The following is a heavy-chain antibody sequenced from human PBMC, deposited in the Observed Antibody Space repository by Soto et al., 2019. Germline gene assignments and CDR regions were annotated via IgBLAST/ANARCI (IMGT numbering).Heavy chain of an antibody. J-gene: IGHJ6*02. Sequence: QVQLVQSGAEVKKPGASVKVSCKASGYTFTSYAMHWVRQAPGQRLEWMGWINVGNGNTKYSQKFQGRVTITRDTSASTAYMVLSSLRSEDTAVYYCARDPRLGYRSSTSCSSYYYYYGMDVWGQGTTVTVSS. V-gene: IGHV1-3*01. CDR3: ARDPRLGYRSSTSCSSYYYYYGMDV. CDR2: INVGNGNT. CDR1: GYTFTSYA. D-gene: IGHD2-2*01.